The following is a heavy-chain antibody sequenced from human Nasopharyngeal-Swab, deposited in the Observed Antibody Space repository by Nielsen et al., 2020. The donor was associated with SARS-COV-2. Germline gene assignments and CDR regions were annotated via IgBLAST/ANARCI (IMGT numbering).Heavy chain of an antibody. CDR3: ARANTYYFQSGGSSHFDY. D-gene: IGHD3-22*01. Sequence: GESLKISCAASGFTFTTYGMNWVRQAPGKGLEWVSYVGSSNGHIYYADSVKGRFTISRDNSKNTLYLQMNSLRAGDTAVYYCARANTYYFQSGGSSHFDYWGQGTLVTVSS. CDR1: GFTFTTYG. CDR2: VGSSNGHI. V-gene: IGHV3-21*04. J-gene: IGHJ4*02.